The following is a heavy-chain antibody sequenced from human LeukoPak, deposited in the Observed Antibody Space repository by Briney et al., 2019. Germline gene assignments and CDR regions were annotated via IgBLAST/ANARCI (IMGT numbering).Heavy chain of an antibody. CDR2: INPNSGGT. CDR1: GYTFTGYY. Sequence: ASVKVSCKASGYTFTGYYMHWVRQAPGQGLEWMGWINPNSGGTNYAQKFQGRVTMTRDTSISTAYMELSRLRSDDTAVYYCARDAGYSYGTFYYYYCMDVWGKGTTVTISS. D-gene: IGHD5-18*01. CDR3: ARDAGYSYGTFYYYYCMDV. V-gene: IGHV1-2*02. J-gene: IGHJ6*03.